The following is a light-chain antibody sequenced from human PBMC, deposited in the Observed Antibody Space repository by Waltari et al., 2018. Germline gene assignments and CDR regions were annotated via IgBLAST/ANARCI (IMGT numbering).Light chain of an antibody. J-gene: IGLJ3*02. CDR1: SSDVGFYSY. V-gene: IGLV2-14*03. CDR3: NSYTGRSSWV. Sequence: QSALTQPASVSGSPGQSLTISCTGTSSDVGFYSYVSWYQHHPCKAPKLISYDVSERPSGGSTRFAASKSGDTASHVSSGLQPAEEADYFCNSYTGRSSWVFGGGTKLTVL. CDR2: DVS.